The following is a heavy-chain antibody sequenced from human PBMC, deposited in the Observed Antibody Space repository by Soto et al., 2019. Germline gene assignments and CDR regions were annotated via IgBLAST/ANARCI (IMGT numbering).Heavy chain of an antibody. CDR3: ARPSDVGLASSFEY. Sequence: PGESLKISCKGSGYSFTNYWIGWVRQMPGTGLEWMGIIYPGNSNTRYSPSFEGQVTMSADKSINTAYLQWSSLRASDTAIYFCARPSDVGLASSFEYSGQGTQVTVSS. V-gene: IGHV5-51*01. J-gene: IGHJ4*02. CDR1: GYSFTNYW. CDR2: IYPGNSNT.